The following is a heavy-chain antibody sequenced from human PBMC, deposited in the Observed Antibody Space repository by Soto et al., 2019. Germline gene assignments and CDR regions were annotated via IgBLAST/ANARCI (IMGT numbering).Heavy chain of an antibody. CDR1: GFSISSDYF. D-gene: IGHD3-22*01. CDR3: ARDGLRYFDSSGYYSGPPLDY. J-gene: IGHJ4*02. V-gene: IGHV4-38-2*02. CDR2: IYHTGTT. Sequence: RSLTCAVSGFSISSDYFWGWIRQPPGKGLEWIGSIYHTGTTYYGPSLKSRATIFLDTSKNQFSLNLTSVTAADTAIYYCARDGLRYFDSSGYYSGPPLDYWGQGARVTVSS.